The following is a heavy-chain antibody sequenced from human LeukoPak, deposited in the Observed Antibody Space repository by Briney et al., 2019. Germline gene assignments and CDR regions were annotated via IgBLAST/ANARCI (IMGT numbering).Heavy chain of an antibody. D-gene: IGHD2-21*02. CDR1: GFIFSTG. J-gene: IGHJ4*02. CDR3: ARDLGAYCGGDCRTFDY. Sequence: GGSLRLSCAASGFIFSTGLNWVRQAPGKGLEWVANIKQDGSEKYYVDSVKGRFTISRDNAKNSLYLQMNSLRAEDTAVYYCARDLGAYCGGDCRTFDYWGQGTLVTVSS. CDR2: IKQDGSEK. V-gene: IGHV3-7*01.